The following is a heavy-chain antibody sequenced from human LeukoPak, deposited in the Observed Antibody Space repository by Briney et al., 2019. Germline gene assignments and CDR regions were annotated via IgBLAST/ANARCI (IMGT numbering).Heavy chain of an antibody. CDR3: TTDEDWNYARKDV. Sequence: GGSLRLSCAASGFTFNYAWMSWVRQVPGKGLGWVGQTVSEIDGGTTDYAAPVKGRFTISRDDSKSTLYLQMNSLKIEDTAVYYCTTDEDWNYARKDVWGQGATVIVSS. J-gene: IGHJ6*02. D-gene: IGHD1-7*01. V-gene: IGHV3-15*04. CDR2: TVSEIDGGTT. CDR1: GFTFNYAW.